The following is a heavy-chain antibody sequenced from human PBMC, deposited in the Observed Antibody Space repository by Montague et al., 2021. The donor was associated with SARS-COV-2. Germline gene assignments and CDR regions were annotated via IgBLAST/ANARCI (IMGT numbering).Heavy chain of an antibody. V-gene: IGHV4-34*01. J-gene: IGHJ6*02. CDR2: FNKNSST. CDR1: GSSHSGAD. CDR3: ARENFSFYGRDV. Sequence: SETLSLTCAVPGSSHSGADRNCRRLHPTHDRGPYAVSSFNKNSSTYNHPSLRSRVTISVDLAKNQFSLKVSSVTAADTAVYYCARENFSFYGRDVWGQGTTVTVSS.